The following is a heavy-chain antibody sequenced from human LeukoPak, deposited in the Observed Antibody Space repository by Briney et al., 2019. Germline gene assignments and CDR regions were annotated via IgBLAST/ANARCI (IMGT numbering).Heavy chain of an antibody. CDR3: TTDTARYCSSTSCYPFDP. Sequence: PGGSLRLSCAASGFTFSNTWMSWVRQAPGKGLEWVGRIKSKTDGGTTDYAAPVKGRFTISRDDSKNTLYLQMNSLKTEDTAVYYCTTDTARYCSSTSCYPFDPWGQGTLVTVSS. D-gene: IGHD2-2*01. CDR2: IKSKTDGGTT. J-gene: IGHJ5*02. V-gene: IGHV3-15*01. CDR1: GFTFSNTW.